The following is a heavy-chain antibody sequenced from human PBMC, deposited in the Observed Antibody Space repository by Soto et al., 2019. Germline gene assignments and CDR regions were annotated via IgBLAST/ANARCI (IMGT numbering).Heavy chain of an antibody. CDR2: LSYDGRDR. CDR3: SRDRESGSSQHGFGIRGEAT. V-gene: IGHV3-30*03. J-gene: IGHJ5*01. CDR1: SSCLG. Sequence: SSCLGVHRISTPNSKGLERVAVLSYDGRDRYYGDSVKGRFTISRDNSKNTLYLQMNSLRAEDTAVYFFSRDRESGSSQHGFGIRGEATWG. D-gene: IGHD2-15*01.